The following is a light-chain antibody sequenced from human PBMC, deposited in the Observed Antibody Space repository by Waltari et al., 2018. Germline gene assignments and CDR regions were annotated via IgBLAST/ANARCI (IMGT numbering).Light chain of an antibody. V-gene: IGKV3-20*01. CDR2: GAS. CDR1: QSVSSTS. J-gene: IGKJ2*01. Sequence: DILLTPSPGTLSFSPGERPTPPALATQSVSSTSVAWYQQKPGQAPRPLIYGASTRVTGVPGRFTGSGFGTDFTLTNRRLEPADSAVYYCRRYGGSLPMYTFGQGTKLEI. CDR3: RRYGGSLPMYT.